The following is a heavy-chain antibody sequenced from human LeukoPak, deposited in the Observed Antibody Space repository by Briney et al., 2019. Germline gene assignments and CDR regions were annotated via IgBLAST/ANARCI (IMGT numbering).Heavy chain of an antibody. J-gene: IGHJ4*02. D-gene: IGHD3-10*01. Sequence: PSETLSLTYAVYGGSFSGYYWSWIRQPPGKGLEWRGEINHSGSNNYNPSLKSRVTISVDTSKSQFSLKLRSVTAADTAVYYCARTLKWFGDYKGYFDYWGQGTLVTVSS. CDR1: GGSFSGYY. CDR2: INHSGSN. V-gene: IGHV4-34*01. CDR3: ARTLKWFGDYKGYFDY.